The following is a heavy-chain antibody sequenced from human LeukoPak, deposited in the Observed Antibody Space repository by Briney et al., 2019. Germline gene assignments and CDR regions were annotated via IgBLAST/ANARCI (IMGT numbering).Heavy chain of an antibody. D-gene: IGHD6-13*01. Sequence: PGGSLRLSCAASGFTFSSYAMSWVRQAPGKGLEWVSAISGSGGSTYYADSVKGRFTISRDNSRNTLYLQMNSLRDEDTAVYYCAGPYSSNVYYYYYMDVWGKGTTVTIPS. V-gene: IGHV3-23*01. J-gene: IGHJ6*03. CDR3: AGPYSSNVYYYYYMDV. CDR2: ISGSGGST. CDR1: GFTFSSYA.